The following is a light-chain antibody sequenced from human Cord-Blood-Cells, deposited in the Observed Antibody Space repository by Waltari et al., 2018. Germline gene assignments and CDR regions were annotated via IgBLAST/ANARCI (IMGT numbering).Light chain of an antibody. J-gene: IGLJ3*02. CDR2: YVR. V-gene: IGLV2-14*01. CDR3: SSYTSSSTWV. CDR1: SSEVGGYNY. Sequence: QSALTQPASVSGSPGQSITISCTGTSSEVGGYNYVSWYQQHPGKAPKPMIDYVRSRPSVVSNRFSGSKSGNTASLTISGLQSEDEADYYCSSYTSSSTWVFGGGTKLTVL.